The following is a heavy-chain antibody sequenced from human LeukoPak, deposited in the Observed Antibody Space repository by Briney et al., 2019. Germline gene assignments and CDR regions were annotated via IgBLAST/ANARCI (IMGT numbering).Heavy chain of an antibody. D-gene: IGHD3-3*01. V-gene: IGHV3-7*01. Sequence: GGSLRLSCAVSGFTFSGFWMSWSRQAPGKGLEWVASINSDGSEGYYADVVKGRFTISRDNAKNSLYLQMNSLRAEDTAVYYCARGSGYYTPGVIDYWGQGTLVTVSS. CDR2: INSDGSEG. J-gene: IGHJ4*02. CDR1: GFTFSGFW. CDR3: ARGSGYYTPGVIDY.